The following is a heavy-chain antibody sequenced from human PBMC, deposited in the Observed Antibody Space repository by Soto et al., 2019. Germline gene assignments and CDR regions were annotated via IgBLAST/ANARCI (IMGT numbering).Heavy chain of an antibody. CDR3: ARHGPPDYDFWSGYPHYYGMDV. Sequence: PSETLSLTCTVSGGSISSSSYYWGWIRQPPGKGLEWIGSIYYSGSTYYNPSLKSRVTISVDTSKNQFSLKLSSVTAADTAVYYCARHGPPDYDFWSGYPHYYGMDVWGQGTTVTVSS. CDR2: IYYSGST. CDR1: GGSISSSSYY. J-gene: IGHJ6*02. V-gene: IGHV4-39*01. D-gene: IGHD3-3*01.